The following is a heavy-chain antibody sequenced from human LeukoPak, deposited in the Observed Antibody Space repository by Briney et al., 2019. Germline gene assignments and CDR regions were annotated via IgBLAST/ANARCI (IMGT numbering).Heavy chain of an antibody. CDR1: GGSISSSSYY. CDR2: IYYSGST. V-gene: IGHV4-39*01. D-gene: IGHD1/OR15-1a*01. J-gene: IGHJ4*02. CDR3: ASLYGEQFDY. Sequence: SETLSLTCTVSGGSISSSSYYWGWIRQPPGKGLEWIGSIYYSGSTYYNPSLKSRVTISVDTSKNQFSLKLSSVTAADTAVYYCASLYGEQFDYWGQGTLVTVSS.